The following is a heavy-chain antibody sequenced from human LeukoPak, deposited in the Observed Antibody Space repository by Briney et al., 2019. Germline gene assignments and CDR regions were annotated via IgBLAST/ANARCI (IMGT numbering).Heavy chain of an antibody. CDR3: ARDPGIRGTALDH. V-gene: IGHV4-34*01. Sequence: SETLSLTCAVSGTSFSAYNCNWIRQSPEKGLEWIGEINHRGETNYNPSLQSRVTMSVDTSKNQFSLRLTSLTAADTAIYYCARDPGIRGTALDHWGQGTPVTVSS. D-gene: IGHD1-7*01. CDR1: GTSFSAYN. J-gene: IGHJ4*02. CDR2: INHRGET.